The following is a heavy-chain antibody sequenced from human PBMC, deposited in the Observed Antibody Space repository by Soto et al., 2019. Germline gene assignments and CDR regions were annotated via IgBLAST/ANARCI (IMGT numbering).Heavy chain of an antibody. CDR3: ARDLCSGGSCYMADYFDY. CDR2: IIPILGIA. V-gene: IGHV1-69*04. CDR1: GGTFSSST. D-gene: IGHD2-15*01. J-gene: IGHJ4*02. Sequence: CKASGGTFSSSTISWVRQAPGQGLEWMGRIIPILGIANYAQKFQGRVTITADKSTSTAYMELSSLRSEDTAVYYCARDLCSGGSCYMADYFDYWGQGTLVTVSS.